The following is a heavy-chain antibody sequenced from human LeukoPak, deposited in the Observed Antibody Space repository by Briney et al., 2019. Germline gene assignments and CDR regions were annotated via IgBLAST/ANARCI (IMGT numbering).Heavy chain of an antibody. J-gene: IGHJ4*02. CDR3: ARPSSGWYVLDY. CDR1: GYSFTSYW. Sequence: GESLKISCKGSGYSFTSYWISWVCQMPGKGLEWMGRIDPSDSYTNYSPSFQGHVTISADKSISTAYLQWSSLKASDTAMYYCARPSSGWYVLDYWGQGTLVTVSS. V-gene: IGHV5-10-1*01. D-gene: IGHD6-19*01. CDR2: IDPSDSYT.